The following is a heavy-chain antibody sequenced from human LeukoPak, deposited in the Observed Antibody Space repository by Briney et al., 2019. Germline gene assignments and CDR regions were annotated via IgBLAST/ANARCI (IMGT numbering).Heavy chain of an antibody. J-gene: IGHJ1*01. V-gene: IGHV3-30*18. D-gene: IGHD3-22*01. CDR2: ISYDGSNK. CDR3: AKEDVVVITIRYFQH. CDR1: GFTLSSYG. Sequence: GGSLRLSCAASGFTLSSYGMHWVRQAPGKGLERVAVISYDGSNKYYAESVKGRFTISRDNSKNTQYLQMNSLRTEDTAIYYCAKEDVVVITIRYFQHWGQGTLVTVSS.